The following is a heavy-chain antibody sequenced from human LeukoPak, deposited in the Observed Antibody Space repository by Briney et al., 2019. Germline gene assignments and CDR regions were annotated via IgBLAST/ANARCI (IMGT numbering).Heavy chain of an antibody. V-gene: IGHV3-66*01. Sequence: GGSLRLSCAASGFTFSSNYMSWVRQAPGKGLTQVSVIYSRGSTYYADCVKGGFTLSRDNSTNTLYLPMNSLRAEDTAVYYCARASSSTYGDSPSHYFDYWGQGTLVTVSS. CDR2: IYSRGST. D-gene: IGHD4-17*01. CDR1: GFTFSSNY. CDR3: ARASSSTYGDSPSHYFDY. J-gene: IGHJ4*02.